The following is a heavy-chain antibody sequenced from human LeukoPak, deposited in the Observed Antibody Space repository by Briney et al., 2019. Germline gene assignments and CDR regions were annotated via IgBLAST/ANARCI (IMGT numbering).Heavy chain of an antibody. CDR3: ARDEFVSGWYKGGSDFDY. V-gene: IGHV3-74*01. J-gene: IGHJ4*02. D-gene: IGHD6-19*01. CDR2: INSDGINT. CDR1: GFTFSGYS. Sequence: GGSLRLSCAASGFTFSGYSMNWVRQAPGKGLEWVSRINSDGINTSYADSVKGRFTISRDNAKNTLNLQMNSLRAEDTAVYYCARDEFVSGWYKGGSDFDYWGQGTLVTVSS.